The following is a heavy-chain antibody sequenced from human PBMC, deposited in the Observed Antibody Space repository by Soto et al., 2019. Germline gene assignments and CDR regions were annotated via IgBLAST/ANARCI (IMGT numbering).Heavy chain of an antibody. CDR2: MNPNSGNT. D-gene: IGHD3-16*01. V-gene: IGHV1-8*02. Sequence: ASVKVSCKASGYTFTSYGISWVRQAPGQGLEWMGWMNPNSGNTGYAQKFQGRVTMTRNTSISTAYMELSSLRSEDTAVYYCARGVSYYYMDVWGKGTTVTVSS. CDR1: GYTFTSYG. CDR3: ARGVSYYYMDV. J-gene: IGHJ6*03.